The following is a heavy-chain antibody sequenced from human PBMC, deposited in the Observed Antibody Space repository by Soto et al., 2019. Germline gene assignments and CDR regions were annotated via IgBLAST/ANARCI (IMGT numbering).Heavy chain of an antibody. V-gene: IGHV4-59*08. CDR3: ARLYGYCIRNSCPGHNAMDV. D-gene: IGHD2-2*01. CDR2: IYYSGIT. CDR1: GGSISSYY. J-gene: IGHJ6*02. Sequence: SETLSLTCTVSGGSISSYYWSWIRQPPGKGLVWIGYIYYSGITNYNPSLKSRVTISVDTSKNQFSLKLSSVTAADTAVYYCARLYGYCIRNSCPGHNAMDVWGQGTTVTVS.